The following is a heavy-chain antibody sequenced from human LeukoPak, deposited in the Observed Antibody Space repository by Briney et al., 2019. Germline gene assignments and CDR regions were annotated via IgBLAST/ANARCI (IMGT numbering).Heavy chain of an antibody. CDR3: ARAPYSRLSYYYYGMDV. Sequence: SETLSLTCTVSGGSISSYYWSWVRQPPGKGLEWIGDIYYSGSTNYNPSLKSRVTMSVDTSKNQFSLKLSSVTAADTAVYYCARAPYSRLSYYYYGMDVWGQGTTVTVSS. CDR1: GGSISSYY. CDR2: IYYSGST. V-gene: IGHV4-59*01. D-gene: IGHD5-18*01. J-gene: IGHJ6*02.